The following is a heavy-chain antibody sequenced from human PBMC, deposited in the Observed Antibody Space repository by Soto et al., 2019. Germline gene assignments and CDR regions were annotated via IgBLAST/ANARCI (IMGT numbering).Heavy chain of an antibody. J-gene: IGHJ6*02. V-gene: IGHV5-10-1*03. D-gene: IGHD3-9*01. CDR3: ATNVGGRVAMTGYTGMDV. CDR1: GSSFTNFW. Sequence: EVQLVQSGAEVKKPGESLTISCKGSGSSFTNFWITWVRQMPGKGLEWMGRIAPSDSYTSYSPSFQGHVTISFDKSINPSCPRWSSLQASDSATFSCATNVGGRVAMTGYTGMDVWGQGTTVTISS. CDR2: IAPSDSYT.